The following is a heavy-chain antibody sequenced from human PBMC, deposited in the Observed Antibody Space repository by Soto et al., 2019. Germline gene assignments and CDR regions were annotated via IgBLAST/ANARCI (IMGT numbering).Heavy chain of an antibody. V-gene: IGHV4-31*03. CDR2: IYYSGST. Sequence: SETLSLTCTVSGGSISSGGYYWSWIRQHPGKGLEWIGYIYYSGSTYYNPSLKSRVTISVDTSKNQFSLKLSSVTAADTAVYYCARARIQYSSSSGFDYWGQGTLVTV. CDR1: GGSISSGGYY. D-gene: IGHD6-6*01. J-gene: IGHJ4*02. CDR3: ARARIQYSSSSGFDY.